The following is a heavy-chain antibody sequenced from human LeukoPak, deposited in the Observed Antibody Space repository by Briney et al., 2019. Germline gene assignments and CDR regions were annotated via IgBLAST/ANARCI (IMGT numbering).Heavy chain of an antibody. CDR3: ATGLVVNDNYFDG. J-gene: IGHJ4*02. D-gene: IGHD2-15*01. CDR1: GFSLRTYA. V-gene: IGHV3-23*01. CDR2: IGGSDDTT. Sequence: GGSLRLSCAASGFSLRTYAMSWVRQVPGKGLEWVSSIGGSDDTTYHADSVKGRFTIPSDFSTHPVSLRMNSRRATQPPAYSGATGLVVNDNYFDGGGQGTLVTVPS.